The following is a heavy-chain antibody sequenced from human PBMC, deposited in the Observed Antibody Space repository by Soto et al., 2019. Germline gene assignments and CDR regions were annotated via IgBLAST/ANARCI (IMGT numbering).Heavy chain of an antibody. D-gene: IGHD3-22*01. CDR2: IYHSGST. Sequence: SETLSVNCDVSGGSISSSNWWSWVRQPPGKGLEWIGEIYHSGSTNYNPSLKSRVTISVDKSKNQFSLKLSSVTAADTAVYYCARSPYYDSNTFYSFFDSWDQGTLVTVSS. J-gene: IGHJ4*02. CDR1: GGSISSSNW. CDR3: ARSPYYDSNTFYSFFDS. V-gene: IGHV4-4*02.